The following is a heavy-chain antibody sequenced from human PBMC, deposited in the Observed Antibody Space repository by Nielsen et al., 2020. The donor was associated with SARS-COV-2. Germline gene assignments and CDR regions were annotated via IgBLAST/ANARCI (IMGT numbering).Heavy chain of an antibody. V-gene: IGHV3-7*05. J-gene: IGHJ4*02. CDR2: INEDGSVV. CDR1: GLIFSSSW. D-gene: IGHD4-11*01. CDR3: ARDAAYSRFDY. Sequence: GESLKISCAASGLIFSSSWMVWVCQAPGKGLEWVANINEDGSVVNYVDSVKGRFTISRDNAGKSLYLQMNSLRAEDTAVYYCARDAAYSRFDYWGQGILVTVSS.